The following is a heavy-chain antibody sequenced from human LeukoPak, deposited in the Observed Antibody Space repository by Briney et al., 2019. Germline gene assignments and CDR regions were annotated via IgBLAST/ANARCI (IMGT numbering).Heavy chain of an antibody. Sequence: SQTLSLTCTVSGGSISSGSYYWSWIRQPAGKGLEWIGRIYTSGSTNYNPSLKSRVTISVDTSKNQFSLKLSSVTAADTAVYYCARAVEMATIIGWGQGTLVTVSS. CDR1: GGSISSGSYY. J-gene: IGHJ4*02. V-gene: IGHV4-61*02. D-gene: IGHD5-24*01. CDR3: ARAVEMATIIG. CDR2: IYTSGST.